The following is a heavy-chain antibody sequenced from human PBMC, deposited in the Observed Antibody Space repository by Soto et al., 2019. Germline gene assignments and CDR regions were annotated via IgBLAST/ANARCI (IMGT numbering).Heavy chain of an antibody. J-gene: IGHJ4*02. CDR3: VPLCRYCSTTTPS. V-gene: IGHV3-23*01. CDR1: GFTFSTYA. CDR2: ISGNGGEYT. D-gene: IGHD2-2*01. Sequence: EVQLLESGGGLVQPGGSLRLSCAASGFTFSTYAMSWVRQAPRKGLEWVSAISGNGGEYTYYADSVKVRFTISRDNSKNTLYLQMNSLRAEDTAVYYCVPLCRYCSTTTPSWGQGTLVTVSS.